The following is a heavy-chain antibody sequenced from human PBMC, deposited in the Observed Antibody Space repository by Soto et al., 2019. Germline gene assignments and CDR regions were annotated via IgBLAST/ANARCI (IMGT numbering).Heavy chain of an antibody. V-gene: IGHV4-4*02. J-gene: IGHJ6*02. Sequence: SETLSLTCAVSGGSINSSNWWSWVRHPPGTGLEWIGEIYHSGSTNYNPSLKSRVTISVDKSKNQFSLKLSSVTAADTAVYYCAGQPAAGSYYDLGSYYYYYAMDVWGQGTTVT. CDR2: IYHSGST. CDR1: GGSINSSNW. CDR3: AGQPAAGSYYDLGSYYYYYAMDV. D-gene: IGHD3-10*01.